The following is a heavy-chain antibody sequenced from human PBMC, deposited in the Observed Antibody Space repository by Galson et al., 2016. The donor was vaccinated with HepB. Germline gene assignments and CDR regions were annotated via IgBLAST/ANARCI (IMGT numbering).Heavy chain of an antibody. CDR1: GFTFSSYA. V-gene: IGHV3-23*01. J-gene: IGHJ4*02. D-gene: IGHD5-18*01. CDR2: ISGSGGGGNT. CDR3: AKGTTYSTSRGPNDY. Sequence: SLRLSCAASGFTFSSYAMHWVRQAPGKGLEWISVISGSGGGGNTDYADSVRGRFTMSRGSSKNTVDLQMNSLRAEDTAVYFCAKGTTYSTSRGPNDYWGQGTLVIVSS.